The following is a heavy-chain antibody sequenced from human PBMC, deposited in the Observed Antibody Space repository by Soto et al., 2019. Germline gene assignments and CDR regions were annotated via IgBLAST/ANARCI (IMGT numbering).Heavy chain of an antibody. CDR1: GFTFSSYS. Sequence: GGSLRLSCAASGFTFSSYSMNWVRQAPGKGLEWVSSISSSSSYIYYADSVKGRFTISRDNAKNSLYLQMNSLRAEDTAVYYCASSLYYYGSGSYSAFDYWGQGTLVTVSS. D-gene: IGHD3-10*01. CDR2: ISSSSSYI. J-gene: IGHJ4*02. V-gene: IGHV3-21*01. CDR3: ASSLYYYGSGSYSAFDY.